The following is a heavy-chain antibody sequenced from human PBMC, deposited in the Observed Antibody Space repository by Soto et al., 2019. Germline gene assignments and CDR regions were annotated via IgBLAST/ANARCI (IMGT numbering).Heavy chain of an antibody. V-gene: IGHV3-30*18. J-gene: IGHJ6*02. CDR2: ISHDGNK. Sequence: QVQLVESGGGVVLPGGSLRLSCAASGFTFSSYAVHWVRQAPAKGLEWVAAISHDGNKKDSLEGRFTISRDNSKNTLYLQRNSLRPEDTAMYYCAKSREQQLVRHGLDVWGQGTTVTVS. CDR3: AKSREQQLVRHGLDV. D-gene: IGHD6-13*01. CDR1: GFTFSSYA.